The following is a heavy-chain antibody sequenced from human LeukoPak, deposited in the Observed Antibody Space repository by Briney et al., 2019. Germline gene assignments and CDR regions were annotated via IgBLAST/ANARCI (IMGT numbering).Heavy chain of an antibody. Sequence: PGRSLRLSCAASGFTFSSYGMHWVRQAPGKGLEWVAVIWYDGSNKYYADSVKGRFTISRDNSKNTLYLQLNSLRAEDTAVYYCARTGYYDSRGDYFDYWGQGTLVTVSS. V-gene: IGHV3-33*01. J-gene: IGHJ4*02. CDR2: IWYDGSNK. D-gene: IGHD3-22*01. CDR3: ARTGYYDSRGDYFDY. CDR1: GFTFSSYG.